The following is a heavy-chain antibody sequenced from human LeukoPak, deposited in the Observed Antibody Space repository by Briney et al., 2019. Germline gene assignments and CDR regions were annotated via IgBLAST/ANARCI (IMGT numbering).Heavy chain of an antibody. CDR2: ITNSGNSK. CDR3: ARTRSSGYLTFVY. V-gene: IGHV3-48*01. J-gene: IGHJ4*02. D-gene: IGHD3-22*01. CDR1: EFTFSSYS. Sequence: GGSLRLSCAASEFTFSSYSMNWVRQAPGKGLEWVSYITNSGNSKSYADSVKGRFTISGDNTKNSLYLQMNGLRAEDTAVYYCARTRSSGYLTFVYWGQGILVTVSS.